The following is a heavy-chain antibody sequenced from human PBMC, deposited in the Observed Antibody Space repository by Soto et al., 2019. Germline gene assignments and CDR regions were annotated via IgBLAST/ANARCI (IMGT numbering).Heavy chain of an antibody. CDR1: GFTFSNYI. Sequence: GSLRLSCAASGFTFSNYIMSWIRQAPGKGLEWVSSVSSRSSYIFYADSVKGRFTISRDNAKNSLYLQMNSLRAEDTSVYYCARVPGRYCTGGTCYLDAFDIWGQGTMVTVSS. CDR3: ARVPGRYCTGGTCYLDAFDI. V-gene: IGHV3-21*01. CDR2: VSSRSSYI. D-gene: IGHD2-15*01. J-gene: IGHJ3*02.